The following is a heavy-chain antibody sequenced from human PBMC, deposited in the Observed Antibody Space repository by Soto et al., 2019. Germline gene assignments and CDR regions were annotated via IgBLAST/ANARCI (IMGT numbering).Heavy chain of an antibody. CDR3: ARGGGFDSFDY. V-gene: IGHV4-30-2*01. J-gene: IGHJ4*02. Sequence: QLQLHMSGSGLVKPSQTLSLTCTVSGASITYGAYSWSWIRQTPGKGLEWIGYINHLETTFYNPAFESRLTLSIDRTKNQFPLNLKSMSAADRAVYFCARGGGFDSFDYWGQGNLGTVSS. CDR1: GASITYGAYS. D-gene: IGHD3-10*01. CDR2: INHLETT.